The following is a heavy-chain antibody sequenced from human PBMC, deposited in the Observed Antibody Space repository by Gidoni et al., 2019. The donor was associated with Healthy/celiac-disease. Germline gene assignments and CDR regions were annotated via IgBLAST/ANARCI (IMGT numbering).Heavy chain of an antibody. Sequence: QVQLVESGGGVVQPGRSLRLCCAASGFTFSSYAMHWVRQAPGKGLKWVAVISYDVSNKYYADSVKCRFTISRYNSKNTLYLQMNSLRAEDTAVYYCARELRGGVDYWGQGTLVTVSS. CDR1: GFTFSSYA. CDR2: ISYDVSNK. J-gene: IGHJ4*02. V-gene: IGHV3-30-3*01. CDR3: ARELRGGVDY.